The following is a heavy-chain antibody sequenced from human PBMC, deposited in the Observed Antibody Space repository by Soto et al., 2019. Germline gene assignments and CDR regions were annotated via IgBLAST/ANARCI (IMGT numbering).Heavy chain of an antibody. J-gene: IGHJ4*02. CDR2: IYYSGST. V-gene: IGHV4-59*08. Sequence: SETLSLTCTVTGGSISRYYWSWIRQPPGKELQYIGYIYYSGSTNYNPSLKSRVTISYDTSTNQFSLTLSSVTAADTAVYYCARAYGDYVFDYWGQGTLVTVSS. CDR3: ARAYGDYVFDY. CDR1: GGSISRYY. D-gene: IGHD4-17*01.